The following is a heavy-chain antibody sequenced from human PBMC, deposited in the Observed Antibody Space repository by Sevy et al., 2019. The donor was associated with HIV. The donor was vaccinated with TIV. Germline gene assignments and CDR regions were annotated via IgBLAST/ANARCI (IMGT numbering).Heavy chain of an antibody. CDR3: AKDTMAAAGAFDI. CDR2: ISYDGSNK. J-gene: IGHJ3*02. V-gene: IGHV3-30*18. Sequence: GGSLRLSCAASGFTFSSYGMHWVRQAPGKGLEWVAVISYDGSNKYYADSVKGRFTISRDNSKNTLYLQMNSLRAEDTAVYYCAKDTMAAAGAFDIWGQGTMVTVSS. D-gene: IGHD3-3*01. CDR1: GFTFSSYG.